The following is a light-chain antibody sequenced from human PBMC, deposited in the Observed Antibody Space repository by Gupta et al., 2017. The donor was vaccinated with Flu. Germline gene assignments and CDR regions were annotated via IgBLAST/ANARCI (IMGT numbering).Light chain of an antibody. J-gene: IGLJ1*01. Sequence: SSDLTQDPAVSVALGQTVEITCQGRSLRNYYTSWYQQKPGQAPVLVIYAGNNRPSWIPDRFSGSTSGDTASLTITGTQAEDEADYFCHSRDTSGNHLHVFGTGTRVTVL. CDR3: HSRDTSGNHLHV. CDR1: SLRNYY. V-gene: IGLV3-19*01. CDR2: AGN.